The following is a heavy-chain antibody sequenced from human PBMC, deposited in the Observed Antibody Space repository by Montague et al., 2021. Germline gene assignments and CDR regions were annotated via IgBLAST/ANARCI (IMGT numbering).Heavy chain of an antibody. Sequence: SETLSLTCTVSGGSISSTSHYWGWIRQPPGTGLEWIGSLYYSGSTYYNPSLKSRVTISADTSKNQFSLRLRSVTAADTAVYYCARRMGFVVVTEHDAFDLWGRGTMVTVSS. CDR3: ARRMGFVVVTEHDAFDL. V-gene: IGHV4-39*01. J-gene: IGHJ3*01. CDR2: LYYSGST. D-gene: IGHD2-21*02. CDR1: GGSISSTSHY.